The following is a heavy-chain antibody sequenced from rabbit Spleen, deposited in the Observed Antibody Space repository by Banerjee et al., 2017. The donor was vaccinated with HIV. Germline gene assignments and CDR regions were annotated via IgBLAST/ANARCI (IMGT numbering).Heavy chain of an antibody. J-gene: IGHJ6*01. CDR2: IYAGSSGST. V-gene: IGHV1S40*01. D-gene: IGHD6-1*01. Sequence: QSLEESGGDLVKPGASLTLTCTASGFSFSSRYYMCWVRQAPGKGLEWIACIYAGSSGSTYYASWAKGRFTISKTSSTTVTLQLTSLTAADTATYFCAREIDYTYGVTAYAMQGGMDLWGPGTLVTVS. CDR3: AREIDYTYGVTAYAMQGGMDL. CDR1: GFSFSSRYY.